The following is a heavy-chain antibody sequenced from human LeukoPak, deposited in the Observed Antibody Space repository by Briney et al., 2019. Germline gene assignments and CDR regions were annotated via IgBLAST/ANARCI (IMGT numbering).Heavy chain of an antibody. Sequence: PGGSLRLSCAASGFTFSSYAMHWVRQAPGKGLEWVAVISYDGSNKYYADSVKGRFAISRDNSKNTLYLQMNSLRAEDTAVYYCARDGGSSWYGVDYWGQGTLVTVSS. CDR3: ARDGGSSWYGVDY. CDR1: GFTFSSYA. V-gene: IGHV3-30*09. D-gene: IGHD6-13*01. J-gene: IGHJ4*02. CDR2: ISYDGSNK.